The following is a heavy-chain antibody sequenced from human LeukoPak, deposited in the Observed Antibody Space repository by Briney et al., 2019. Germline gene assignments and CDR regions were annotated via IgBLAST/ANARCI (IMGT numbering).Heavy chain of an antibody. CDR3: ARLGQQVGATRDY. V-gene: IGHV1-69*05. CDR1: GGTFSSYA. Sequence: SVKVSCKASGGTFSSYAISWVRQAPGQGLEWMGRIIPIFGTANYAQKFQGRVTITTDESTSTAYMELSSLRSEDTAVYYCARLGQQVGATRDYWGQGTPVTVSS. CDR2: IIPIFGTA. D-gene: IGHD1-26*01. J-gene: IGHJ4*02.